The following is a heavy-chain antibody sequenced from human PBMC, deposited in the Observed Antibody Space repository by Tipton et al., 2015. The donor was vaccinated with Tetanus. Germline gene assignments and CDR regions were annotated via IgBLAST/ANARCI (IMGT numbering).Heavy chain of an antibody. D-gene: IGHD3-16*01. J-gene: IGHJ3*02. V-gene: IGHV4-61*01. CDR1: GDSISSGSYY. Sequence: TLSLTCTVSGDSISSGSYYWSWVRQPPGKGLEWLGYVFYSGSTDLNPPLKSRVTISVDTSNNLFSLKLTSVTTADTAVYYCARSGGRRYAFDIWGQGTMVTVAS. CDR3: ARSGGRRYAFDI. CDR2: VFYSGST.